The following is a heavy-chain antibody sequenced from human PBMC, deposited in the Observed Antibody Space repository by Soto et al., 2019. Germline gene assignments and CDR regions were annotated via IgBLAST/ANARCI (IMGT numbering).Heavy chain of an antibody. V-gene: IGHV1-69*13. CDR2: IIPIFGTA. CDR3: ARGGDCSGGSCYFYAFDI. CDR1: GGRFSSYA. Sequence: ASVKVSCTASGGRFSSYAISWVRQAPGQGLEWMGGIIPIFGTANYAQKFQGRVTITADESTSTAYMELSSLRSEDTAVYYCARGGDCSGGSCYFYAFDIWGQGTMVTVSS. J-gene: IGHJ3*02. D-gene: IGHD2-15*01.